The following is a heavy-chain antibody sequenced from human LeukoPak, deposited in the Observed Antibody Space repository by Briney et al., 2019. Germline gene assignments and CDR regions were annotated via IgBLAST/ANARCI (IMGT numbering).Heavy chain of an antibody. V-gene: IGHV1-2*02. CDR1: GYTFTGYS. Sequence: GASVKVSCKASGYTFTGYSIHWVRQAPGQGLEWMGWINPNSGGTNYAQKFQGRVTMTRDTSISTAYMELSRLRSDDTAVYYCARERKYEKYNWNDAFDYWGQGTLVTVSS. D-gene: IGHD1-20*01. CDR2: INPNSGGT. CDR3: ARERKYEKYNWNDAFDY. J-gene: IGHJ4*02.